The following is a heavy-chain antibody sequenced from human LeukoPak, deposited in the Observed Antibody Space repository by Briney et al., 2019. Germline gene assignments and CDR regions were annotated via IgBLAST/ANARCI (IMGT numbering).Heavy chain of an antibody. CDR2: INHSGGT. J-gene: IGHJ4*02. V-gene: IGHV4-34*01. Sequence: SETLSLTCAVYGGSFSDYYWSWIRQPPGKGLEWIGEINHSGGTNYNPSLKSRVTISVDTSKNQFSLKLSSVTAADTAVYYCARRPTYHYDSSGYWNYWGQGTLVTVSS. CDR3: ARRPTYHYDSSGYWNY. CDR1: GGSFSDYY. D-gene: IGHD3-22*01.